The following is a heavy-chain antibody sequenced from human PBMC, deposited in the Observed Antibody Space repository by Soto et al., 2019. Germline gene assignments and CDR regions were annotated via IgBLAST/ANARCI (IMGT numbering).Heavy chain of an antibody. CDR2: ISGSNNNI. Sequence: WGSLLLSCAVSGFNLRNYEMNWVRQVPGKGLEWISKISGSNNNIYYADSVQGRFTISRDDATNVLFLHMNSLRAEDTATYHCATEELCGDDCYFFKHWGQGTLVTVSS. D-gene: IGHD2-21*02. J-gene: IGHJ4*02. V-gene: IGHV3-48*03. CDR1: GFNLRNYE. CDR3: ATEELCGDDCYFFKH.